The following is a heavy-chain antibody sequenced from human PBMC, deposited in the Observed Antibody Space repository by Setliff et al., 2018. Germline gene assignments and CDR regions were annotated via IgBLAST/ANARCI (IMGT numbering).Heavy chain of an antibody. V-gene: IGHV3-72*01. CDR3: ARDGGEY. CDR1: GLTITNYY. Sequence: GGSLRLSCAASGLTITNYYMDWVRQAPGKGLEWVGRIRDKANRYTTEYAASVKGRFTISRDNAKNSLYLQMNSLRAEDTAVYYCARDGGEYWGQGTLVTVSS. J-gene: IGHJ4*02. D-gene: IGHD3-16*01. CDR2: IRDKANRYTT.